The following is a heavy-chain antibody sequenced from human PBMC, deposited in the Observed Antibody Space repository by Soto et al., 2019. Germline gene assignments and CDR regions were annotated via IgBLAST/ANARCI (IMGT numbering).Heavy chain of an antibody. CDR1: GFTFSDHY. CDR3: ARGGYCSSTSCYRDYYGMDV. D-gene: IGHD2-2*01. CDR2: TRNKANSYTT. J-gene: IGHJ6*02. Sequence: GGSLRLSCAASGFTFSDHYMDWVRQAPGKGLEWVGRTRNKANSYTTEYAASVKGRFTISRDDSKNSLYLQMNSLKTEDTAVYYCARGGYCSSTSCYRDYYGMDVWGQGTTVTVSS. V-gene: IGHV3-72*01.